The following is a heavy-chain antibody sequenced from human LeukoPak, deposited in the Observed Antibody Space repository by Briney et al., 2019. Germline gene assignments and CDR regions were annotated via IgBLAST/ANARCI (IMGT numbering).Heavy chain of an antibody. Sequence: SAKVSCKASGGTFSSYAISWVRQAPGQGLEWMGRIIPILGIANYAQKFQGRVTITADKSTSTAYMELSSLRAEDTAVYYCARDPNDFWSGYLSYYYMDVWGKGTTVTVSS. D-gene: IGHD3-3*01. CDR1: GGTFSSYA. CDR2: IIPILGIA. J-gene: IGHJ6*03. CDR3: ARDPNDFWSGYLSYYYMDV. V-gene: IGHV1-69*04.